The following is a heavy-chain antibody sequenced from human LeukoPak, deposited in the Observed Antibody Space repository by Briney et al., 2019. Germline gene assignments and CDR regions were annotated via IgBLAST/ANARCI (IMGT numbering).Heavy chain of an antibody. Sequence: GGSLRLSCSASGFTFSSYAMHWVRQAPGKGLEYVSAISSNGGSTYYADSVKGRFTISRDNSKNTLYLQMSSLRAEDTAVYYCVKEGAAGIAVASTFDYWGQGTLVTVSS. CDR2: ISSNGGST. CDR3: VKEGAAGIAVASTFDY. D-gene: IGHD6-19*01. J-gene: IGHJ4*02. CDR1: GFTFSSYA. V-gene: IGHV3-64D*06.